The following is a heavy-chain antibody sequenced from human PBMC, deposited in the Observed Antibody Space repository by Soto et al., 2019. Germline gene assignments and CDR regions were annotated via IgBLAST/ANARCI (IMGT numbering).Heavy chain of an antibody. CDR2: ISSSSSYI. CDR1: GFTFSSYS. J-gene: IGHJ4*02. Sequence: GGALRLYCAASGFTFSSYSMNWVRQAPGKGLEWVSSISSSSSYIYYADSVKGRFTISRDNAKNSLYLQMNSLRAEDTAVYYCARDRYCSGGSCYPESYWGQGTLVTVSS. D-gene: IGHD2-15*01. CDR3: ARDRYCSGGSCYPESY. V-gene: IGHV3-21*01.